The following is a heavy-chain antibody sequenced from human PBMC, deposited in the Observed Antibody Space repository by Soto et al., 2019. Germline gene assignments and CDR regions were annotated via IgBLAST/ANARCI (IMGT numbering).Heavy chain of an antibody. V-gene: IGHV1-69*02. D-gene: IGHD2-15*01. CDR3: ARQYCSGGSCYGFDYYYMDV. J-gene: IGHJ6*03. CDR1: GGTFSSYT. CDR2: IIPILGIA. Sequence: SVKVSCKASGGTFSSYTISWVRQAPGQGLEWMGRIIPILGIANYAQKFQGRVTITADKSTSTAYMELSSLRSEDTAVYYCARQYCSGGSCYGFDYYYMDVWGKGTTVTVSS.